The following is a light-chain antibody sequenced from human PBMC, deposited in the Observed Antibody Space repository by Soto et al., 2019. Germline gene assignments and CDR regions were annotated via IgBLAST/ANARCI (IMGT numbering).Light chain of an antibody. V-gene: IGKV1-5*03. Sequence: DIQMTQSPSTLSTSVGERVTITCRASQSISTSLAWYQQKPGKDPRLLIYKASSLEEGVRSRLSGRGSETEFSRTNSSLQTDDFATYFCQQYISFPPYTFGQGPKL. CDR3: QQYISFPPYT. J-gene: IGKJ2*01. CDR2: KAS. CDR1: QSISTS.